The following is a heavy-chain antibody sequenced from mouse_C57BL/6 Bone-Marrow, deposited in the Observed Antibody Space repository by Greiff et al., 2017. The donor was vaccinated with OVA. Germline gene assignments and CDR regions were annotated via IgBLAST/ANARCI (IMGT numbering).Heavy chain of an antibody. CDR2: IHPNSGST. Sequence: QVQLKQPGAELVKPGASVKLSCKASGYTFTSYWMHWVKQRPGQGLEWIGMIHPNSGSTNYNEKFKSKATLTVDKSSSTAYMQLSSLTSEDSAVYYCARLRHYYAMDYWGQGTSVTVSS. CDR1: GYTFTSYW. V-gene: IGHV1-64*01. J-gene: IGHJ4*01. D-gene: IGHD2-12*01. CDR3: ARLRHYYAMDY.